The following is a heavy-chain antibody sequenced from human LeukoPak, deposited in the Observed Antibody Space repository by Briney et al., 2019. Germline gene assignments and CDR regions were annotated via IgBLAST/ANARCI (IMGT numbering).Heavy chain of an antibody. CDR3: ARQGVADDAFDI. D-gene: IGHD6-19*01. CDR2: IYPGGSYT. Sequence: GEFLKISCKGSGYSFTSYWIGWVRQMPGKGLEWMGSIYPGGSYTRYSPFFQGQITISADKSISTAYLQWSSLKASDTAMYYCARQGVADDAFDIWGQGTMVTVSS. V-gene: IGHV5-51*01. CDR1: GYSFTSYW. J-gene: IGHJ3*02.